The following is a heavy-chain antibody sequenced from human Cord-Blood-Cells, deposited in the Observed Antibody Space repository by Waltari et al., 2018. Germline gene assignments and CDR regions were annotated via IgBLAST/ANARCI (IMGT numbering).Heavy chain of an antibody. CDR2: IIPILGIA. V-gene: IGHV1-69*09. Sequence: QVQLVQSGAEVKKPGSSVKVSCKASGGTFSSYAISWGRQAPGKGLEWMGRIIPILGIANYAQKFQGRVTITADKSTSTAYMELSSLRSEDTAVYYCARDSDDILTGYYDYWGQGTLVTVSS. J-gene: IGHJ4*02. CDR3: ARDSDDILTGYYDY. CDR1: GGTFSSYA. D-gene: IGHD3-9*01.